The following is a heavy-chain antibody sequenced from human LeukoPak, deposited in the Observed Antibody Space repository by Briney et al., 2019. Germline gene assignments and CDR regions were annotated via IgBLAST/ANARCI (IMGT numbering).Heavy chain of an antibody. CDR3: ARDQGIRFLEWLFDY. J-gene: IGHJ4*02. V-gene: IGHV1-2*02. Sequence: ASVKVSCKASGYTFTGYYMHWVRQAPGQALEWMGWINPSSGGTNYAQKFQGRVTMTRDTSISTAHMELSRLRSDDPAVYYCARDQGIRFLEWLFDYWGQGTLVTVSS. CDR2: INPSSGGT. CDR1: GYTFTGYY. D-gene: IGHD3-3*01.